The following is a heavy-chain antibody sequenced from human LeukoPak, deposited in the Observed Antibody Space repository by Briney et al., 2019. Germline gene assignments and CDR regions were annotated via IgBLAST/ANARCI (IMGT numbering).Heavy chain of an antibody. CDR3: AARSPYYDFWSGYLDY. CDR1: GFTFSSYS. D-gene: IGHD3-3*01. CDR2: ISSSSSYI. J-gene: IGHJ4*02. Sequence: GGSLRLSYAASGFTFSSYSMNWVRQAPGKGLEWVSSISSSSSYIYYADSVKGRFTISRDNAKNSLYLQMNSLRAEDTAVYYCAARSPYYDFWSGYLDYWGQGTLVTVSS. V-gene: IGHV3-21*01.